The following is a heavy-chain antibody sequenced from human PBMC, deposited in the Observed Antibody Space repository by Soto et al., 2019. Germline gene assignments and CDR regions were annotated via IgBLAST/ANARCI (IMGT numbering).Heavy chain of an antibody. J-gene: IGHJ4*02. Sequence: GASVKVSCKASGYTFTSYFMHWVRQAPGQGLEWLGIIHPSNGYTIYAQKFQGRVTITGDTSTSTVYMELSGLRSDDTAMYYCAREVTGTDFDYWGQGTLVTVSS. D-gene: IGHD7-27*01. CDR3: AREVTGTDFDY. V-gene: IGHV1-46*01. CDR2: IHPSNGYT. CDR1: GYTFTSYF.